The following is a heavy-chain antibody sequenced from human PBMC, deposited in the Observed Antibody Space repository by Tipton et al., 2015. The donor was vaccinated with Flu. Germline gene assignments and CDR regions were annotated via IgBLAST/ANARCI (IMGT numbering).Heavy chain of an antibody. CDR2: ISSSAIT. Sequence: TLSLTCTVSGDSISSYYWSWIRQPPGKGLEWIGYISSSAITNYSPSLKSRVTMSVDTSKNQFSLKLSSMTAADTAVYYCARGQGNSGWRYFDYWGQGTLVTVSS. V-gene: IGHV4-59*12. D-gene: IGHD6-19*01. CDR1: GDSISSYY. J-gene: IGHJ4*02. CDR3: ARGQGNSGWRYFDY.